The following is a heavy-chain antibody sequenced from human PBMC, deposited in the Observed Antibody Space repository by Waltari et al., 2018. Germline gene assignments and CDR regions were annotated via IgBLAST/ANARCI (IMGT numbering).Heavy chain of an antibody. V-gene: IGHV3-48*03. CDR1: GFTFSSYA. Sequence: EVQLVESGGGLVQPGGSLRLSCAASGFTFSSYAMNWVRQAPGEGLEWVSYRRSSGSTRYYADSVKGRFTISRDNAKNSLDLQMNSLRAEDTAVYYCARIRMITTDYWGQGTLVTVSS. D-gene: IGHD3-16*01. CDR2: RRSSGSTR. CDR3: ARIRMITTDY. J-gene: IGHJ4*02.